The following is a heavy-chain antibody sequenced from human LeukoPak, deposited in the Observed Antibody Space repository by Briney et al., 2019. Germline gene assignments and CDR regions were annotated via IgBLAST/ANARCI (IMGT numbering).Heavy chain of an antibody. D-gene: IGHD3-10*01. V-gene: IGHV3-23*01. J-gene: IGHJ3*02. CDR3: AKSVGIIRRGAFDI. Sequence: PGGSLILSCAASGFTFSTYAMSWVRQAPGKGLEWVSGISGSGATTYYADSAKGRFTISRDNSKNTLYVHMNSLRAEDTAVYYCAKSVGIIRRGAFDIWGQGTMVTVSS. CDR2: ISGSGATT. CDR1: GFTFSTYA.